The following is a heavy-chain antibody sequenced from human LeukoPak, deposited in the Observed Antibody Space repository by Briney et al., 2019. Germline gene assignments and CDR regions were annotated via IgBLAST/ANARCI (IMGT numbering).Heavy chain of an antibody. V-gene: IGHV4-59*01. CDR1: GGSISSYY. J-gene: IGHJ4*02. Sequence: PSETLSLTCTVSGGSISSYYWNWIRQPPGKGLEWIGYIDYSGSTNYNTSLESRVTISVDTSKNQFSLKLSSVTAADTAVYYCAREMGSGSEFDYWGQGTLVTVSS. CDR3: AREMGSGSEFDY. CDR2: IDYSGST. D-gene: IGHD6-19*01.